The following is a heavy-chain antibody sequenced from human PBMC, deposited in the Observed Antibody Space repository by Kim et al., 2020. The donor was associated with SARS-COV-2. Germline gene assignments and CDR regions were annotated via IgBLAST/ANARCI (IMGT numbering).Heavy chain of an antibody. CDR2: ISYDGSNK. V-gene: IGHV3-30-3*01. Sequence: GGSLRLSCAASGFTFSSYAMHWVRQAPGKGLEWVAVISYDGSNKYYADSVKGRFTISRDNSKNTLYLQMNSLRAEDTTVYYCAREGSYDFWSGYYTNFDYWGQGTLVTVSS. J-gene: IGHJ4*02. CDR3: AREGSYDFWSGYYTNFDY. CDR1: GFTFSSYA. D-gene: IGHD3-3*01.